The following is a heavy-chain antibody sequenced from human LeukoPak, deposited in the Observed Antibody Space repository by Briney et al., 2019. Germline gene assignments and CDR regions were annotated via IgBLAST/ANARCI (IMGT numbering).Heavy chain of an antibody. CDR2: IYYSGST. CDR1: GGSISGTNW. CDR3: ARGGGNLFQFDY. J-gene: IGHJ4*02. Sequence: PSGTLSLTCGVSGGSISGTNWWSWVRQPPGKGLEWIGYIYYSGSTNYNPSLKSRVTISVDTSKNQFSLKLSSVTAADTAVYYCARGGGNLFQFDYWGQGTLVTVSS. D-gene: IGHD4-23*01. V-gene: IGHV4-4*02.